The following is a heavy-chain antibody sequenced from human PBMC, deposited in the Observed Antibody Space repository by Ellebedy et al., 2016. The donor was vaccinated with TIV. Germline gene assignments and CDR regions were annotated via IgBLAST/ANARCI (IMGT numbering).Heavy chain of an antibody. V-gene: IGHV3-21*01. CDR1: GFTFSTYN. CDR2: ITSSSSYT. CDR3: ARPLGCRGGNCYQYFYAMDV. D-gene: IGHD2-15*01. Sequence: PGGSLRLSCVASGFTFSTYNMNWVRQAPGKGLEWVSSITSSSSYTYYADSVKGRFTISRDNAKNSLYLQMNSLRVEDTAVYYCARPLGCRGGNCYQYFYAMDVWGLGTSVTVSS. J-gene: IGHJ6*02.